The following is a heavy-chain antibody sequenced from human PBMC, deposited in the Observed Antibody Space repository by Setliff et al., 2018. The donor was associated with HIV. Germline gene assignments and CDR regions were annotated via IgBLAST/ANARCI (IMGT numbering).Heavy chain of an antibody. CDR1: GGTFSSYA. CDR2: INPSSGDT. D-gene: IGHD6-19*01. Sequence: ASVKVSCKASGGTFSSYAISWVRQAPGQGLEWMGVINPSSGDTLYAQNFQGRVTVTRDTSTSTVYMELSSLRSEDTAVYYCARDGDSSGWYGYYYYMDVWGKGTTVTGLL. V-gene: IGHV1-46*01. J-gene: IGHJ6*03. CDR3: ARDGDSSGWYGYYYYMDV.